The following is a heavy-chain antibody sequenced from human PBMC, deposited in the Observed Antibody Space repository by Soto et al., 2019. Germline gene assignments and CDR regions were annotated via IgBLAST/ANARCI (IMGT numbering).Heavy chain of an antibody. J-gene: IGHJ4*02. CDR3: ARDPPYYDFWSGYTFDY. Sequence: GGSLRLSCAASGFTFSSYAMHWVRQAPGKGLEWVAVISYDGSNKYYADSVKGRFTISRDNSKNTLYLQMNSLRAEDTAVYYCARDPPYYDFWSGYTFDYWGQGTLVTVSS. CDR1: GFTFSSYA. V-gene: IGHV3-30-3*01. CDR2: ISYDGSNK. D-gene: IGHD3-3*01.